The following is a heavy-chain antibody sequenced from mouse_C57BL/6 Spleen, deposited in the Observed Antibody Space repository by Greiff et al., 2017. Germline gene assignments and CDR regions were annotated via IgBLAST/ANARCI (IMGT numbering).Heavy chain of an antibody. CDR3: ARSVIYYDYDDYAMDY. CDR1: GYTFTSYW. Sequence: VQLQQPGAELVKPGASVKLSCKASGYTFTSYWMHWVTQRPGRGLEWIGRIDPNSGGTKYNEKFQSKATLTVDKPSSTAYMQLSSLTSEDSAVYYCARSVIYYDYDDYAMDYWGQGTSVTVSS. D-gene: IGHD2-4*01. V-gene: IGHV1-72*01. J-gene: IGHJ4*01. CDR2: IDPNSGGT.